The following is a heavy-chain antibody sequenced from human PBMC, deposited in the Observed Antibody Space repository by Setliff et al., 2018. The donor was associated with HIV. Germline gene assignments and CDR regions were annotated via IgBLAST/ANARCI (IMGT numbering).Heavy chain of an antibody. V-gene: IGHV4-31*03. J-gene: IGHJ3*02. CDR1: GGSISSGIHY. CDR3: ATADNFGSGTFLPFDCFDI. CDR2: IDYSGSA. D-gene: IGHD3-10*01. Sequence: SETLSLTCSVSGGSISSGIHYWNWIRQHPGKGLEWIGYIDYSGSAYYNPSLESRITISLDRSQNQFSLDLSSATAADTAVYYCATADNFGSGTFLPFDCFDIWGQGTMVTVSS.